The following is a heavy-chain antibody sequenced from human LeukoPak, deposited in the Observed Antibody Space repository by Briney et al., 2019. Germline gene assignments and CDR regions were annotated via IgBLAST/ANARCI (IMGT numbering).Heavy chain of an antibody. V-gene: IGHV3-23*01. J-gene: IGHJ1*01. CDR1: GFTFSSYA. CDR2: ISGSGDSS. D-gene: IGHD3-10*01. CDR3: AKDQGYYGSGSYKEYFQH. Sequence: GGSLRLSCAASGFTFSSYAMTWVRQAPGKGLEWVSAISGSGDSSYYADSVKGRFTTSRDNSKNTLYLQMNSLRAEDTAVYYCAKDQGYYGSGSYKEYFQHWGQGTLVTVSS.